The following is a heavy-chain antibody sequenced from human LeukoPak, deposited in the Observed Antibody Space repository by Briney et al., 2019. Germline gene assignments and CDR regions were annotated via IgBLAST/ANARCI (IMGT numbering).Heavy chain of an antibody. Sequence: PGGSLRLSCAASKFTFSSFGMHWVRQAPGKGLEWVAIISYDGSNKYYADSVKGRFTISRDNSKSTLYLQMNSLRAEDTAVYYCARGGIYYCSGGYCYHMDVWGQGTTVTVSS. CDR3: ARGGIYYCSGGYCYHMDV. J-gene: IGHJ6*02. CDR1: KFTFSSFG. CDR2: ISYDGSNK. D-gene: IGHD2-15*01. V-gene: IGHV3-30*03.